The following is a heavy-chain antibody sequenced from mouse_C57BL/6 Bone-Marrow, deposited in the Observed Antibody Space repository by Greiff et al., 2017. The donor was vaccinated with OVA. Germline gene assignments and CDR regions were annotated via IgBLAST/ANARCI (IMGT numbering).Heavy chain of an antibody. D-gene: IGHD1-1*01. CDR2: ISSGSSTI. V-gene: IGHV5-17*01. Sequence: EVKLQESGGGLVKPGGSLKLSCAASGFTFSDYGMHWVRQAPEKGLEWVAYISSGSSTIYYADTVKGRFTISRDNAKNTLFLQMTSLRSEDTAMYYCARTTVVAIDYWGQGTTLTVSS. CDR1: GFTFSDYG. CDR3: ARTTVVAIDY. J-gene: IGHJ2*01.